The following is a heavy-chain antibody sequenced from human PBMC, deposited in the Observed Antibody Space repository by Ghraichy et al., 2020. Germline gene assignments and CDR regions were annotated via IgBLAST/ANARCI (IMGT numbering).Heavy chain of an antibody. V-gene: IGHV3-7*01. J-gene: IGHJ6*02. CDR2: IKQDGSEK. CDR3: ARDYNMVYSSSWYPPNYYGMDV. CDR1: GFTFSSYW. Sequence: GGSLRLSCAASGFTFSSYWMSWVRQAPGKGLEWVANIKQDGSEKYYVDSVKGRLTISRDNAKNSLYLQMNSLRAEDTAVYYYARDYNMVYSSSWYPPNYYGMDVWGQGTTVTVSS. D-gene: IGHD6-13*01.